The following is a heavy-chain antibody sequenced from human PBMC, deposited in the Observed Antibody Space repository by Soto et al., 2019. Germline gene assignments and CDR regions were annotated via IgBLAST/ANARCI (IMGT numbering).Heavy chain of an antibody. J-gene: IGHJ4*02. CDR3: AKDACSGGSCYSSFDY. D-gene: IGHD2-15*01. V-gene: IGHV3-30*18. CDR2: ISYDGSNK. CDR1: GFTISSYG. Sequence: QVQLVESGGGVVQPGRSLRLSCAASGFTISSYGMHWVRQAPGKGLEWVAVISYDGSNKYYADSVKGRFTISRDNSKNTLYLQMNSLRAEDTAVYYCAKDACSGGSCYSSFDYWGQGTLVTVSS.